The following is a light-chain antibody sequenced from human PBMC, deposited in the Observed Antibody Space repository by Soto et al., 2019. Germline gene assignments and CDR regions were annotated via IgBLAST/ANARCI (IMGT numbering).Light chain of an antibody. CDR2: GNS. Sequence: QSVLTQPPSVSGAPGQRVNISSTGSSSNLGADYDVHWYQQLPGTAPKLLIYGNSNRPSGVPDRFSGSKSGTSASLAITGLQAEDEADYYCQSYDSSLSGSVFGGGTKLTVL. J-gene: IGLJ3*02. CDR3: QSYDSSLSGSV. CDR1: SSNLGADYD. V-gene: IGLV1-40*01.